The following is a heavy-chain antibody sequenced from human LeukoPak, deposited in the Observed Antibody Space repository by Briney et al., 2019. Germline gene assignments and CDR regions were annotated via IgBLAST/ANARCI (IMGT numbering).Heavy chain of an antibody. D-gene: IGHD2-15*01. CDR1: GDSISGYY. CDR3: GRRTVVLDY. V-gene: IGHV4-59*01. Sequence: SETLSLTCTVSGDSISGYYWSWVRQSPGKGLEWIGYIYYTGSTTYNPSLKSRVIISVDTSQNQFSLMLSSVTAADTAVYYCGRRTVVLDYWGQGALVTVSS. J-gene: IGHJ4*02. CDR2: IYYTGST.